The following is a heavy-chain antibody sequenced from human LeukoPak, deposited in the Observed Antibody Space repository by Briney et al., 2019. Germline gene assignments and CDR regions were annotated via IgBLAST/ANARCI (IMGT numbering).Heavy chain of an antibody. D-gene: IGHD2-8*01. V-gene: IGHV1-69*05. CDR3: ARDRCTNGVCYTYYFDY. Sequence: SVKVSCKASGGTFSSYAISWVRQAPGQGLEWMGGIIPIFGTANYAQKFQGRVTITTDESTSTAYMELSSLRSEDTAVYYCARDRCTNGVCYTYYFDYWGQGTLVTVSS. CDR1: GGTFSSYA. J-gene: IGHJ4*02. CDR2: IIPIFGTA.